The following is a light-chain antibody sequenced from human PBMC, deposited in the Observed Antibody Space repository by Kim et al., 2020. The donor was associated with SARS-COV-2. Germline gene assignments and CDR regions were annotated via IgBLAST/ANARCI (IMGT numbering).Light chain of an antibody. Sequence: DIQMTQSPSTLSASVGDSVTITCRASQSISNWLAWYQHKPGKAPKLLIYRASALESGVPSRFSGSGSGTEFTLTISSLQPDDFAGYYCQQYNSYSWTFGQGTKVEIK. V-gene: IGKV1-5*03. CDR3: QQYNSYSWT. CDR2: RAS. J-gene: IGKJ1*01. CDR1: QSISNW.